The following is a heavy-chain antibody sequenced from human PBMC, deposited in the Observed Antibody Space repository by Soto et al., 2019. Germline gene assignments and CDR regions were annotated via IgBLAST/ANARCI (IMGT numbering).Heavy chain of an antibody. CDR3: AKGGYSYGFDY. J-gene: IGHJ4*02. CDR1: GGSISSGGYY. CDR2: IYYSGST. D-gene: IGHD5-18*01. Sequence: SETLSLTCTVSGGSISSGGYYWSWIRQHPGKGLEWIGYIYYSGSTYYNPSLKSRVTISVDTSKNQFSLKLSSVTAADTAVYYCAKGGYSYGFDYWGQGTLVTVSS. V-gene: IGHV4-31*03.